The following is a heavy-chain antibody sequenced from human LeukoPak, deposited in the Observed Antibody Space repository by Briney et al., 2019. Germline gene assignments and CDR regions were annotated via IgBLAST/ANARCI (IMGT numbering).Heavy chain of an antibody. CDR3: ARDYWNDGDGGDH. D-gene: IGHD1-1*01. V-gene: IGHV3-48*03. Sequence: PGGSLRLSCAASGFTFSSYEMNWVRQAPGKGLEWVSYISSSGSTIYYADSVKGRFTISRDNAKNSLYLQMNSLRAEGTAVYYCARDYWNDGDGGDHWGQGTLVSVSS. CDR2: ISSSGSTI. J-gene: IGHJ4*02. CDR1: GFTFSSYE.